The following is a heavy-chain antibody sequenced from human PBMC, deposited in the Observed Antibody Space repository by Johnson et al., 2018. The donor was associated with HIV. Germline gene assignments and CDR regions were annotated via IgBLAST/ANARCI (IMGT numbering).Heavy chain of an antibody. CDR2: VSWNAGRT. Sequence: VQLVESGGGVVRPGGSLRLSCTVAGFRFDDYGMSWVRQSPGRRLEWISTVSWNAGRTGNVYSLKGRFTISRDNAKNSLYLQMDSLRPEDTALYYCVRGGLGYQNFHDRFDVWGQGTVVTVSS. D-gene: IGHD3-16*02. V-gene: IGHV3-20*04. CDR3: VRGGLGYQNFHDRFDV. J-gene: IGHJ3*01. CDR1: GFRFDDYG.